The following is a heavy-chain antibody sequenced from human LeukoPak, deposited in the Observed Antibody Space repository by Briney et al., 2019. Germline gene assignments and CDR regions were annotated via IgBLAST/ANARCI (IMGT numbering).Heavy chain of an antibody. J-gene: IGHJ4*02. D-gene: IGHD6-6*01. CDR3: ARLSRYSSSSAFDY. V-gene: IGHV5-51*01. CDR2: IYPDDSDT. CDR1: GYSFTSYW. Sequence: GESLKISCKGSGYSFTSYWIGWVRQMPGKGLEWMGIIYPDDSDTTYIPSFQGQVTISADKSISTAYLQWSSLKASDTAMYYCARLSRYSSSSAFDYWGQGTLVTVSS.